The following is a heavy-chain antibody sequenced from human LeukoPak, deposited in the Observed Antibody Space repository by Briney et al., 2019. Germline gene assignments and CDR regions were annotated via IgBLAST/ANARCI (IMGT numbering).Heavy chain of an antibody. CDR2: INHSGST. CDR1: GGSFSGYY. CDR3: ARAAYYYDNSGYYYDPNYFDY. J-gene: IGHJ4*02. V-gene: IGHV4-34*01. D-gene: IGHD3-22*01. Sequence: PSETLSLTCAVYGGSFSGYYWSWIRQPPGKGLEWIGEINHSGSTNYNPSLKSRVTISVDTSKNQFSLKLSSVTAADTAVYYCARAAYYYDNSGYYYDPNYFDYWGQGTLVTVSS.